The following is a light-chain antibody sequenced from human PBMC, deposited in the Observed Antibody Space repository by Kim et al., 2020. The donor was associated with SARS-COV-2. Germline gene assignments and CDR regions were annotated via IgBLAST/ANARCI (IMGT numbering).Light chain of an antibody. CDR3: QHRTYWPGT. CDR1: ENVNIY. V-gene: IGKV3-11*01. Sequence: EVVLKQSPATLSLSPGERATLSCRASENVNIYLTWYQHKPGQAPLLLIYDTFRRAPGIPARFSASGSGTDFTLTISSLQPDDFAVYYCQHRTYWPGTFGRGTKVDIK. CDR2: DTF. J-gene: IGKJ4*01.